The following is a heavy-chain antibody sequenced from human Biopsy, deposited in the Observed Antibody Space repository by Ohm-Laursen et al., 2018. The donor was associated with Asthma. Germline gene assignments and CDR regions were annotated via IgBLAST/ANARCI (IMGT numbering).Heavy chain of an antibody. CDR1: GYTFTSYA. J-gene: IGHJ3*02. Sequence: GASVKVSCNASGYTFTSYAMHWVRQAPGQRLEWMGWINAGNGNTKYSQKFQGRVTITRDTSASTAYMELRSLRAGDTAVYYCAKERYYDFWSGYPIWGQGTMVTVSS. V-gene: IGHV1-3*01. D-gene: IGHD3-3*01. CDR2: INAGNGNT. CDR3: AKERYYDFWSGYPI.